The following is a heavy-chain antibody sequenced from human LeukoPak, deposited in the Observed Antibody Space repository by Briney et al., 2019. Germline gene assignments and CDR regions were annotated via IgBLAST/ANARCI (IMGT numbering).Heavy chain of an antibody. V-gene: IGHV1-2*02. Sequence: ASLTVSCKASGYTFTDDYIHWVRQAPGQGLEWMGWINVNSGGTNYAQKFYARVTMTRDTSISTAYMELSRLRSDDTAVFYCARSPHISTGENFDFWGQGTLVTVSS. CDR1: GYTFTDDY. D-gene: IGHD3-9*01. CDR2: INVNSGGT. CDR3: ARSPHISTGENFDF. J-gene: IGHJ4*02.